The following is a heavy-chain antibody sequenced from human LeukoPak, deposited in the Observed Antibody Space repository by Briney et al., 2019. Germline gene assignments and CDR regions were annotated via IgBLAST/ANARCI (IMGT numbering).Heavy chain of an antibody. CDR1: GYTFTSYD. CDR3: ARLKGWGATGYYYGMDV. J-gene: IGHJ6*02. D-gene: IGHD5-24*01. Sequence: GASVKVSCKASGYTFTSYDINWVRQATGQGLEWMGWMNPNSGNTGYAQKFQGRVTMTRNTSISTAYMELSSLRSEDTAVYYCARLKGWGATGYYYGMDVWGQGTTVTVSS. V-gene: IGHV1-8*01. CDR2: MNPNSGNT.